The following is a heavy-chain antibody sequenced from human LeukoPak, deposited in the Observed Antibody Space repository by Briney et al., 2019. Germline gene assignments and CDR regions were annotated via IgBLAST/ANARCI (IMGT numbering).Heavy chain of an antibody. D-gene: IGHD2-2*01. V-gene: IGHV5-51*01. J-gene: IGHJ6*03. Sequence: GESRKISCKGSGYSFTSYWIGWVRQVPGKGLEWMGIIYPGESDTRYSPSFQGQVTTSADKSISPPHLKWSRLQASATAMHSCARQEDYCSSTSCYEHYYYYMPVWGKGTTVTVSS. CDR2: IYPGESDT. CDR3: ARQEDYCSSTSCYEHYYYYMPV. CDR1: GYSFTSYW.